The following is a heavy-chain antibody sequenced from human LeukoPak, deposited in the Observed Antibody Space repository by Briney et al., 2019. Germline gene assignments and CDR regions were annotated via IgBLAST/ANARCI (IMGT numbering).Heavy chain of an antibody. Sequence: SETLSLTCTVSGGSISSYYWSWIRQPAGKGLEWIGSIYHSGSTYYNPSLKSRVTISVDTSKNQFSLKLSSVTAADTAVYYCARGRFLEWLSYYFDYWGQGTLVTVSS. V-gene: IGHV4-4*07. J-gene: IGHJ4*02. CDR1: GGSISSYY. CDR2: IYHSGST. CDR3: ARGRFLEWLSYYFDY. D-gene: IGHD3-3*01.